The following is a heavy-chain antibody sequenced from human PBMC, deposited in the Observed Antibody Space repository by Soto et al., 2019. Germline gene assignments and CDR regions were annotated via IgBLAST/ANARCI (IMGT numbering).Heavy chain of an antibody. V-gene: IGHV5-51*01. CDR1: GYSFTSYW. D-gene: IGHD3-3*01. CDR3: SRTMSDFWGGYYQFDY. J-gene: IGHJ4*02. CDR2: IYPGDSDT. Sequence: PGESLKISCKGSGYSFTSYWIGWVRQMPGKGLEWMGIIYPGDSDTRYSPSFQGQVTISADKSISTAYLQWSSLKASDTAMYYCSRTMSDFWGGYYQFDYWGQGTLVTVSS.